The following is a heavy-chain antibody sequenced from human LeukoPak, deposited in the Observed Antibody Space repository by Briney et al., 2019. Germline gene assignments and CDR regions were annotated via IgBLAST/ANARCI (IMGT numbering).Heavy chain of an antibody. V-gene: IGHV4-59*01. CDR1: GGSIISYF. D-gene: IGHD5-12*01. CDR2: IFDSGTTNYNPST. CDR3: ARGGVTTIAQYDY. J-gene: IGHJ4*02. Sequence: PSETLSLTCTVSGGSIISYFWSWIRQPPGKGPEWIGYIFDSGTTNYNPSTNYNPSLKGRVTVSLDTSKNHFSLKLRSVTAADTAVYFCARGGVTTIAQYDYWGQGILVTVSS.